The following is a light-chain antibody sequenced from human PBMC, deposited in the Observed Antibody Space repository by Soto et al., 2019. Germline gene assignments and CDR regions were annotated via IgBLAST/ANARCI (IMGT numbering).Light chain of an antibody. CDR2: DAF. Sequence: EIVLTQSPATLSLSPGERVTLSCRASQSVGSHLAWYQQKPGQAPTLLIYDAFNRATAIPARFSGSGSGTDFTLTISSLEPEDFAVYYCQQRSNWPLTFGGGTKVETK. J-gene: IGKJ4*01. CDR1: QSVGSH. V-gene: IGKV3-11*01. CDR3: QQRSNWPLT.